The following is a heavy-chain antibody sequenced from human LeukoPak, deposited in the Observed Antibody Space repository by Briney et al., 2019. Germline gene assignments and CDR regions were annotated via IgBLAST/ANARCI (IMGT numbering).Heavy chain of an antibody. CDR1: GGSISSSSYY. D-gene: IGHD2-2*03. V-gene: IGHV3-23*01. CDR2: ISGSGSGT. J-gene: IGHJ6*03. Sequence: ETLSLTCTVSGGSISSSSYYWGWIRQPPGKGLEWVSGISGSGSGTYYADSVKGRFTISRDNSKNTLHLQMNSLRAEDTAVYYCATHGSAHYYMDVWGKGTTVTISS. CDR3: ATHGSAHYYMDV.